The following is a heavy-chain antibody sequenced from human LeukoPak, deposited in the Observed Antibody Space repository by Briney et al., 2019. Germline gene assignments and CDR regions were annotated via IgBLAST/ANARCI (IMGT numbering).Heavy chain of an antibody. V-gene: IGHV1-8*01. Sequence: ASVKVSCKASGYTFTSYDINWVRQATGQGLEWMGWMNPNSGNTGYAQKFQGRVTMTRNTSISTAYMELSSLRSEDTAVYYCAREYARTMYFDYWGQGTLVTVSS. D-gene: IGHD5-24*01. CDR1: GYTFTSYD. J-gene: IGHJ4*02. CDR3: AREYARTMYFDY. CDR2: MNPNSGNT.